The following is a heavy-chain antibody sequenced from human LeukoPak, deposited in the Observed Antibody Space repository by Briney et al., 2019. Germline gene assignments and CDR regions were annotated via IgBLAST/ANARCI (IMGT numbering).Heavy chain of an antibody. V-gene: IGHV4-34*01. Sequence: SETLSLTCAVYGGSFSGYYWSWIRQPPGKGLEWIGEINHSGSTNYNPSLKSRVTMSVDTSKNQFSLKLSSVTAADTAVYYCARDTYYYDSSGYYYRGSDAFDIWGQGTMVTVSS. CDR3: ARDTYYYDSSGYYYRGSDAFDI. CDR1: GGSFSGYY. CDR2: INHSGST. D-gene: IGHD3-22*01. J-gene: IGHJ3*02.